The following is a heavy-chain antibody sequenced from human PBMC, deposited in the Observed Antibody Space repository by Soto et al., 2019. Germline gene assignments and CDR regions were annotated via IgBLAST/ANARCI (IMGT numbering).Heavy chain of an antibody. CDR3: AKTGVKVVGRGYSSGWYDDY. D-gene: IGHD6-19*01. Sequence: GGSLRLSCAASGFTFSSYAMSWVRQAPGKGLEWVSAISGSGGSTYYADSVKGRFTISRDNSKNTLYLQMNSLRAEDTAVYYCAKTGVKVVGRGYSSGWYDDYWGQGTLVTVSS. CDR1: GFTFSSYA. J-gene: IGHJ4*02. V-gene: IGHV3-23*01. CDR2: ISGSGGST.